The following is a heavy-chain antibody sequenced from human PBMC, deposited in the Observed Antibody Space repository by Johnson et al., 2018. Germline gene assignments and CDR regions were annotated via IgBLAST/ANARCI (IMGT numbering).Heavy chain of an antibody. CDR2: ISSSSSYI. CDR1: GFTFSSYS. D-gene: IGHD6-6*01. CDR3: ARGQPVTYYYYYMDV. V-gene: IGHV3-21*01. J-gene: IGHJ6*03. Sequence: VQLVESGGGLVKPGGSLRLSCAASGFTFSSYSMNWVRQAPGKGLEWVSSISSSSSYIYYADSVKGRFTISRDNAKNSLYLKMNGLRAEDTAVDYCARGQPVTYYYYYMDVWGKGATGTVSS.